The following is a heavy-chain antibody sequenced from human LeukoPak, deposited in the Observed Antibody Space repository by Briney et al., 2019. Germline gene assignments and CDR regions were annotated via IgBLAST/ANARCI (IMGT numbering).Heavy chain of an antibody. Sequence: GGSLRLSCAASGFTFSSYAMSWVRQAPGKGLEWVSAISGSGGSTYYADSVKGRFTISRDNAKNTLYLQMNSLTAEDTAVYYCAKDPPYSYGYWFDPWGQGTLVTVSS. V-gene: IGHV3-23*01. J-gene: IGHJ5*02. CDR3: AKDPPYSYGYWFDP. D-gene: IGHD5-18*01. CDR1: GFTFSSYA. CDR2: ISGSGGST.